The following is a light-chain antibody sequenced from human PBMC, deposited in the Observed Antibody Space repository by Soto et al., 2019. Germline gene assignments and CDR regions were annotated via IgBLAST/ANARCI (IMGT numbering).Light chain of an antibody. Sequence: EIVLTQSQGTLSLSPGERATISGRASQSVSSSYLAWYQKKPVQAPPLLLYGAYTRATGIPDRFSGSGSGTDFTLTISSLQPEDFAVYYCQQHDNSPTWTVGNGTKVDIK. CDR1: QSVSSSY. CDR3: QQHDNSPTWT. V-gene: IGKV3-20*01. CDR2: GAY. J-gene: IGKJ1*01.